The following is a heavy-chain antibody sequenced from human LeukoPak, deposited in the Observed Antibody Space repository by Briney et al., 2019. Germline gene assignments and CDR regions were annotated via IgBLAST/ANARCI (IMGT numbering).Heavy chain of an antibody. CDR2: INPNSGGT. CDR3: ARDKEEGDYPIHWFDP. CDR1: GYTFTGYY. V-gene: IGHV1-2*02. D-gene: IGHD4-17*01. Sequence: ASVKVSCKASGYTFTGYYMHWVRQAPGQGLEWVGWINPNSGGTNYAQKFQGRVTMTRDTSISTAYMELSRLRSDDTAVYYCARDKEEGDYPIHWFDPWGQGTLVTVSS. J-gene: IGHJ5*02.